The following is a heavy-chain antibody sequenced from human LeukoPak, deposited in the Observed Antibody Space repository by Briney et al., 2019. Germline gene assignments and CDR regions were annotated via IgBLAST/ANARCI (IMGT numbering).Heavy chain of an antibody. Sequence: GGSLRLSCAASGFTFSSYSMNWVRQAPGKGLEWVSSISSSSSYIYYADSVKGRFTISRDNAKNSLYLQMNSLRAEDTAVYYCARDLDDLNLPAAGDYYYGMDVWGQGTTVTVSS. J-gene: IGHJ6*02. D-gene: IGHD2-2*01. CDR3: ARDLDDLNLPAAGDYYYGMDV. V-gene: IGHV3-21*01. CDR2: ISSSSSYI. CDR1: GFTFSSYS.